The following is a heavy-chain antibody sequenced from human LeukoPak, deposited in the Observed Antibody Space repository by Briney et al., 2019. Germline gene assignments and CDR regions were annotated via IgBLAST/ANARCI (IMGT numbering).Heavy chain of an antibody. J-gene: IGHJ5*02. Sequence: GASVKVSCKASGYTFTGYHIHWVRQAPGQGLEWMGWINPNSGGTNYAQKFQGRVTMTRETSISTAYMELSRLRSDDTAVYYCARGLEGAAAGDYNWFDPWGQGTLVTVSS. V-gene: IGHV1-2*02. CDR1: GYTFTGYH. CDR3: ARGLEGAAAGDYNWFDP. D-gene: IGHD6-13*01. CDR2: INPNSGGT.